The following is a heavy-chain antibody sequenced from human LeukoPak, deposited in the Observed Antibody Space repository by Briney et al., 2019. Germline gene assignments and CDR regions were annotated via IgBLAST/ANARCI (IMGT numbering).Heavy chain of an antibody. CDR2: IIPIFGTA. Sequence: SVKVSCKASGGTFSSYATSWVRQAPGQGLEWMGRIIPIFGTANYAQKFQGRVTITTDESTSTAYMELSSLRSEDTAVYYCAGGHLYYYDSSGYLNYFDYWGQGTLVTVSS. J-gene: IGHJ4*02. CDR3: AGGHLYYYDSSGYLNYFDY. V-gene: IGHV1-69*05. D-gene: IGHD3-22*01. CDR1: GGTFSSYA.